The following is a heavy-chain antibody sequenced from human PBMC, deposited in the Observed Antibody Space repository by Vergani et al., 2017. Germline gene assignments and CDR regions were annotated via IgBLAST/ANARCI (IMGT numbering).Heavy chain of an antibody. D-gene: IGHD4-17*01. V-gene: IGHV1-69-2*01. Sequence: EVQLVQSGAEVKKPGATMKISCKVSGYTFTDHYMHWVKQAPGKGLEWMGLVDPEDGETIYAEKFKGRVTIAADTSTDTAHLELSSLRSEDTAVYYCATQHTGTTGGMEVWGQGTTVIVSS. CDR3: ATQHTGTTGGMEV. J-gene: IGHJ6*02. CDR1: GYTFTDHY. CDR2: VDPEDGET.